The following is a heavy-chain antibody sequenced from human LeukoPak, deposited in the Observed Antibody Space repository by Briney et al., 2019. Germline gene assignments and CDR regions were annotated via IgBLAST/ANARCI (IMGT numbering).Heavy chain of an antibody. CDR2: IWYDGSNK. CDR3: ARDHGRGWPAYFDY. D-gene: IGHD6-19*01. J-gene: IGHJ4*02. Sequence: GGSLRLSCAASGFTFSSYGMPWVRQAPGKGLEWVAVIWYDGSNKYYADSVKGRFTISRDNSKNTLYLQMNSLRAEDTAVYYCARDHGRGWPAYFDYWGQGTLVTVSS. CDR1: GFTFSSYG. V-gene: IGHV3-33*01.